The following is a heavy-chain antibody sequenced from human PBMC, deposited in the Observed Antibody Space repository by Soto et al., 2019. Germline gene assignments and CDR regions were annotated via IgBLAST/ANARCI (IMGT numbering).Heavy chain of an antibody. V-gene: IGHV1-69*13. CDR3: ASADQDISAHRRPFD. J-gene: IGHJ4*02. CDR2: IIPVFGTA. D-gene: IGHD6-6*01. CDR1: GDTFTSYA. Sequence: GASVKVSCKASGDTFTSYAMSWVRQAPGQGLEWMGGIIPVFGTANYAQKFQGGVTITGDASASTAYMELSSLRSEDTAVYYCASADQDISAHRRPFDWGQGTLVTVSS.